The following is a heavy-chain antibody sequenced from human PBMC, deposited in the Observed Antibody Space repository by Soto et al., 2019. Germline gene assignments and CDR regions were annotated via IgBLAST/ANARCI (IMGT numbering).Heavy chain of an antibody. J-gene: IGHJ6*02. D-gene: IGHD6-13*01. CDR3: ARVRYTSTWYYYGMDV. Sequence: EVQLVEYGGDLVQPGGSLRLSCAASGFTFSSYWMYWVRQAPGKGLVWVSRISSDGSRTDYADSVKGRFTISRDNARNTLYLQMNSLRAEDTAVYYCARVRYTSTWYYYGMDVWGQGTTVTVSS. CDR1: GFTFSSYW. CDR2: ISSDGSRT. V-gene: IGHV3-74*01.